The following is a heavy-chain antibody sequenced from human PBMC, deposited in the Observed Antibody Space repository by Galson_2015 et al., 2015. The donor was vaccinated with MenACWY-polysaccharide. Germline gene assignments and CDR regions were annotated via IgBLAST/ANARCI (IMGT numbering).Heavy chain of an antibody. D-gene: IGHD3-3*01. CDR3: ARAHFPQYYDFWSGYYPGV. CDR2: MNPNSGNT. V-gene: IGHV1-8*01. J-gene: IGHJ6*02. Sequence: QSGAEVKKPGESLKVSCKASGYTVTSYDINWVRQATGQGLEWMGWMNPNSGNTGYAQKFQGRVTMTRNTSISTAYMELSSLRSEDTAVYYCARAHFPQYYDFWSGYYPGVWGQGTTVTVSS. CDR1: GYTVTSYD.